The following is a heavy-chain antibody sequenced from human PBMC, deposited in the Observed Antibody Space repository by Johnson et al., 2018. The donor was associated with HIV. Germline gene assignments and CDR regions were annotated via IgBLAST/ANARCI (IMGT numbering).Heavy chain of an antibody. CDR2: IKSKTDGGTT. D-gene: IGHD5-18*01. Sequence: VQLVESGGGLVKPGGSLRLSCAASGFTFSNAWMNWVRQAPGKGLEWVGRIKSKTDGGTTGYAAPVKGRFTISRDDSKNTLYLQMNSLKSEDTAVYYCTNPDTASATGAFDIWGQGTIVTVSS. CDR1: GFTFSNAW. J-gene: IGHJ3*02. CDR3: TNPDTASATGAFDI. V-gene: IGHV3-15*01.